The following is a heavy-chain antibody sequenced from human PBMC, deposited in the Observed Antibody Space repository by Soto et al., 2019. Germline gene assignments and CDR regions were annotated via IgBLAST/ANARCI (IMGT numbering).Heavy chain of an antibody. J-gene: IGHJ6*02. CDR2: IIPIFGTA. CDR1: GGTFSSYA. Sequence: SVKVSCKASGGTFSSYAISWVRQAPGQGLEWMAGIIPIFGTANYAQKFQGRVTITADKSTSTAYMELSSLRSEDTAVYYCARHYDFWSGYQKGNGMDVWGQGTTVTVSS. D-gene: IGHD3-3*01. V-gene: IGHV1-69*06. CDR3: ARHYDFWSGYQKGNGMDV.